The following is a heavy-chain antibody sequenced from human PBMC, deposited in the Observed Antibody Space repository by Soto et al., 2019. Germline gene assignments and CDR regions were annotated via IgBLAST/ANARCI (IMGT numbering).Heavy chain of an antibody. Sequence: QVQLVESGGGVVQLGRSRRLSCAASGFTFSSYVMHWVRQAPGKGLEWVAVISYDGSNKYYADSVKGRFTISRDNSKNTLYLQMNSLRAEDTAVYYCARSAVKVVVAASWDYWGQGTLVTVSS. V-gene: IGHV3-30-3*01. CDR3: ARSAVKVVVAASWDY. J-gene: IGHJ4*02. D-gene: IGHD2-15*01. CDR1: GFTFSSYV. CDR2: ISYDGSNK.